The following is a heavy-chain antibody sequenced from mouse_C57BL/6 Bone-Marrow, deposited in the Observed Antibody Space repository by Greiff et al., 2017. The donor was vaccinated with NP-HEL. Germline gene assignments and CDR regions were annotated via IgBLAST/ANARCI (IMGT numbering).Heavy chain of an antibody. CDR3: TQTAQAPYAMDY. J-gene: IGHJ4*01. Sequence: EVQLQQSGAELVRPGASVKLSCTASGFNIKDDYMHWVKQRPEQGLEWIGWIDPENGDTEYASKFQGKATITADTSSNTAYLQLSSLTSEDTAVYYCTQTAQAPYAMDYWGQGTSVTVSS. V-gene: IGHV14-4*01. CDR1: GFNIKDDY. D-gene: IGHD3-2*02. CDR2: IDPENGDT.